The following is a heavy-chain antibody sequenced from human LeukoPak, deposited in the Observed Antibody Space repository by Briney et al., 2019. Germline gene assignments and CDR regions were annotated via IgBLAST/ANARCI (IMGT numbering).Heavy chain of an antibody. CDR1: GLTFSSYN. D-gene: IGHD3-10*01. Sequence: GGSLRLSCAASGLTFSSYNMHWVRQAPGKGLEWVAVISYGGNNKYYADSVKGRFTISRDNSKNTLYLQMNGLRAEDTAVYYCAKGYDYRSGAGSFDYWGQGTLVTVSS. CDR2: ISYGGNNK. CDR3: AKGYDYRSGAGSFDY. J-gene: IGHJ4*02. V-gene: IGHV3-30*18.